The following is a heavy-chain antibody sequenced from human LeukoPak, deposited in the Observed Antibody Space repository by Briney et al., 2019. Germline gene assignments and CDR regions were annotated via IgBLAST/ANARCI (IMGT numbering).Heavy chain of an antibody. CDR2: ISWNSGSI. V-gene: IGHV3-9*01. Sequence: PGRSLRLSYAASGFTFDDYAMHWVRQAPGKGLEWVSGISWNSGSIGYADSVKGRFTISRDNAKNSPYLQMNSLRAEDTALYYCAKGPYGSGSYYTSWGQGTLVTVSS. D-gene: IGHD3-10*01. CDR3: AKGPYGSGSYYTS. J-gene: IGHJ5*02. CDR1: GFTFDDYA.